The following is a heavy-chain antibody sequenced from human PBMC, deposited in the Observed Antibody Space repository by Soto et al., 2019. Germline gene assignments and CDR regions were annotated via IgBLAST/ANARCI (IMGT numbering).Heavy chain of an antibody. CDR2: ISSSSSYI. J-gene: IGHJ4*02. CDR1: GFPFSSYS. D-gene: IGHD2-21*02. V-gene: IGHV3-21*04. CDR3: AKDMAVTSMYYFDY. Sequence: GGSMGLSCAASGFPFSSYSMNWVRQAPGKGLEWVSSISSSSSYIYYADSVKGRFTISRDNAKNSLYLQMNSLRAEDTALYYCAKDMAVTSMYYFDYWGQGTLVTVSS.